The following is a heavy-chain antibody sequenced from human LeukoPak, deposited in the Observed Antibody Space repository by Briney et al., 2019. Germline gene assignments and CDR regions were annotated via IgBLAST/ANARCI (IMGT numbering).Heavy chain of an antibody. CDR1: GGSVTTAHWY. J-gene: IGHJ4*02. D-gene: IGHD2-21*01. Sequence: SETLSLTCTVSGGSVTTAHWYWSWIRQPAGKGLEWIGRVYISGDTKYNPSLKSRVIMSVDASKNQFSLRLTSVTAADTAVYYCARLIAEVGGGTNYFDTWGQGTLVTVSS. CDR3: ARLIAEVGGGTNYFDT. CDR2: VYISGDT. V-gene: IGHV4-4*07.